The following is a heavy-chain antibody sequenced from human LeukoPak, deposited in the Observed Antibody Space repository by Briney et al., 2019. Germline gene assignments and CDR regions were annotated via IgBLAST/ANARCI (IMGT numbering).Heavy chain of an antibody. CDR2: INANGGST. J-gene: IGHJ4*02. CDR1: GGTFSSYV. D-gene: IGHD3-3*01. V-gene: IGHV3-20*04. Sequence: ASVKVSCKASGGTFSSYVINWVRQAPGKGLEWVSSINANGGSTAYADSVRGRFTISRDNAKNSLYLQMNNLRAEDTAFYYCVRHDFWSGFKGGDYWGQGTLVTVSS. CDR3: VRHDFWSGFKGGDY.